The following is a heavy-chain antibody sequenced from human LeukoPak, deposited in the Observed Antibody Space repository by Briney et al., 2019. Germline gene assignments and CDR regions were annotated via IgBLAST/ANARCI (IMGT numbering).Heavy chain of an antibody. CDR3: VRDPSYGSSWYYYMDV. CDR1: EFTFVRYA. V-gene: IGHV3-48*04. J-gene: IGHJ6*03. Sequence: GGSRRLSCAASEFTFVRYAMNWVRQAPGKGLEWVSYISSSSFKIGYADSVKGRFTISRDNSKNSMYLQMDSLRVEDTAVYYCVRDPSYGSSWYYYMDVWGKGTTVTVSS. CDR2: ISSSSFKI. D-gene: IGHD6-13*01.